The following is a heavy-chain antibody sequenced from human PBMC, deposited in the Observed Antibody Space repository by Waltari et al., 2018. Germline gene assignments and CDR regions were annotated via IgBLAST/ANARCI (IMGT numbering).Heavy chain of an antibody. Sequence: EVQLLESGGGLVQPGGSLRLSCAASGFTFTSFAVSWVRQAPGKGLEWISAISSSGDSTYFADSVRGRFTISRDNSQNMLFLQMNSLRAEDTAVYYCAKTTTVTQGGSWGQGTLVTVSS. J-gene: IGHJ5*02. CDR2: ISSSGDST. D-gene: IGHD4-17*01. V-gene: IGHV3-23*01. CDR1: GFTFTSFA. CDR3: AKTTTVTQGGS.